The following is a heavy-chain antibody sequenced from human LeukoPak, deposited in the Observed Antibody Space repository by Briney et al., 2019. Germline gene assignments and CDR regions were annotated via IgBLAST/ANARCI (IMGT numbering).Heavy chain of an antibody. Sequence: SVKVSCKASGGTFSSYAISWVRQAPGQGLEWMGRIIPILGIANYAQKFQGRVTITADKSTSTAYMELSSLRSEDTAVYYCASLMEPTQANWFDPWGQGTLVAVSS. CDR3: ASLMEPTQANWFDP. CDR2: IIPILGIA. J-gene: IGHJ5*02. CDR1: GGTFSSYA. D-gene: IGHD2-8*01. V-gene: IGHV1-69*04.